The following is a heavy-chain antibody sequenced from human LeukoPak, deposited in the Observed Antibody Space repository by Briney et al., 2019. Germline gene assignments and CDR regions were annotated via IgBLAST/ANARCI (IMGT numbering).Heavy chain of an antibody. CDR1: GFTFSSYG. CDR2: IRYDGSNK. CDR3: AKAGKGITGTTAD. J-gene: IGHJ4*02. V-gene: IGHV3-30*02. D-gene: IGHD1-7*01. Sequence: GGSLRLSCAASGFTFSSYGMHWVRQAAGQGLEWVAFIRYDGSNKYYADSVKGRFTISRDNSKNTLYLQMNSLRAEDTAVYYCAKAGKGITGTTADWGQGTLVTVSS.